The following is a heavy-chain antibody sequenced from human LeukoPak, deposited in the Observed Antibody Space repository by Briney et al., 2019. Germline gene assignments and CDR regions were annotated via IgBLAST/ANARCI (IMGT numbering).Heavy chain of an antibody. CDR3: ATVHRFGELTFDY. V-gene: IGHV1-24*01. CDR1: GYTLIELS. CDR2: FDPEDAET. Sequence: ASVKVSFKVSGYTLIELSMHWVRQAPGKGLEWMGGFDPEDAETIYAQKFQGRVTMTEDTSTGTAYMQLSSLRSEDTAVYYCATVHRFGELTFDYWGQGTLVTVSS. J-gene: IGHJ4*02. D-gene: IGHD3-10*01.